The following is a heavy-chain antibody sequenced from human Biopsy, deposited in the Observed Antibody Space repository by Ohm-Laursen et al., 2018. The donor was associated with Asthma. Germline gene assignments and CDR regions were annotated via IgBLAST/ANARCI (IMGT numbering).Heavy chain of an antibody. V-gene: IGHV3-23*01. J-gene: IGHJ5*02. Sequence: SLRLSCTASGFAFNNSSMTWVRQAPGKGLEWVSSISASGVRTFYADSVKGRFTVSIDSSRNTLYLQLSTLRVEDTAVYFCAKITTDRQKANNWFDPWGQGTLVTVSS. CDR2: ISASGVRT. CDR3: AKITTDRQKANNWFDP. CDR1: GFAFNNSS. D-gene: IGHD3-22*01.